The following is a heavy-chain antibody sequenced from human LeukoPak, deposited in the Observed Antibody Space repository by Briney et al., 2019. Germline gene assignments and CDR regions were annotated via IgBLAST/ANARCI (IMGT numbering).Heavy chain of an antibody. CDR3: ARGPQPTFISNNYYFDY. CDR1: GYTFTSYG. V-gene: IGHV1-18*01. Sequence: GASVKVSCKASGYTFTSYGISWVRQAPGQGLEWMGWISAYNGNTNYAQKFQGRVTITADKSTSTAYMELSSLRSEDTAVYYCARGPQPTFISNNYYFDYWGQGTLVTVSS. J-gene: IGHJ4*02. CDR2: ISAYNGNT. D-gene: IGHD1-1*01.